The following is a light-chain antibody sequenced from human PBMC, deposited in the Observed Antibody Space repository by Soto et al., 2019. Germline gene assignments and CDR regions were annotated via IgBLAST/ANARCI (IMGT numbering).Light chain of an antibody. CDR3: QQYNNWPWT. J-gene: IGKJ1*01. CDR2: GAS. V-gene: IGKV3-15*01. CDR1: QSVSSN. Sequence: EIVMTQSPATLSVSPGERATLSCRASQSVSSNLAWYQQKPGQAPRLLIYGASTWATGIPVRFSGSGSGTEFTLTINSLQSEDFAVYYCQQYNNWPWTFGQGTKVEIK.